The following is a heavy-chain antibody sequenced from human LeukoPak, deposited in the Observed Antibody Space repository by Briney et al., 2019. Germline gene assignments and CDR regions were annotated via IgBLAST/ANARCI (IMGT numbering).Heavy chain of an antibody. Sequence: PSETLSLTCTVSGGSISNQYWSWIRQPAGKGLEWIGRIYTSGRTNFNPSLKSRITISVDESPNQFSLKLTSVTAADTAVYFCARETLYSSGWKFDYWGQGTQVAVSS. J-gene: IGHJ4*02. CDR1: GGSISNQY. CDR2: IYTSGRT. D-gene: IGHD6-19*01. CDR3: ARETLYSSGWKFDY. V-gene: IGHV4-4*07.